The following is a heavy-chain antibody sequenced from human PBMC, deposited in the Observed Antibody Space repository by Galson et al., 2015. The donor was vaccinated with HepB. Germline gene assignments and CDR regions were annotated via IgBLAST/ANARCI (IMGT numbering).Heavy chain of an antibody. V-gene: IGHV1-2*02. Sequence: SVKVSCKASGYTLTGHFMYWARQTPGQGLEWMGWINPISGGTKYTQKFQGRVTMTGDTSINTAYMELSELTSDDTAVYYCARDYVDDWGGSYSGGFDIWGQGTMVTVSS. D-gene: IGHD1-26*01. CDR2: INPISGGT. J-gene: IGHJ3*02. CDR1: GYTLTGHF. CDR3: ARDYVDDWGGSYSGGFDI.